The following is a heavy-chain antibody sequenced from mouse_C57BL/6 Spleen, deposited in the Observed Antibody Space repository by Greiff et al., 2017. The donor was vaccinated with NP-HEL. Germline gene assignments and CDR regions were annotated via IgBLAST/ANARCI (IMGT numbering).Heavy chain of an antibody. CDR2: INPNNGGT. CDR1: GYTFTDYY. D-gene: IGHD1-1*01. Sequence: VQLKQSGPELVKPGASVKISCKASGYTFTDYYMNWVKQSHGKSLEWIGDINPNNGGTSYNQKFKGKATLTVDKSSSTAYMELRSLTSEDSAVYYCAREANYGSRWWFDVWGTGTTVTVSS. J-gene: IGHJ1*03. CDR3: AREANYGSRWWFDV. V-gene: IGHV1-26*01.